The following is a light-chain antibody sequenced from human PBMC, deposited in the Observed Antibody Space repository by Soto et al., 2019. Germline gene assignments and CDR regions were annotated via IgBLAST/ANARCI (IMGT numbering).Light chain of an antibody. CDR2: GAS. J-gene: IGKJ4*01. Sequence: EIVMAQSQPTLSVSPGERATLSSRASQSVSSNLAWYQQKPGQAPRLRIYGASTSATGIPARFSGSGSGTEYTLTISSLQSEDFAVYYCQQYNNWPPVTCGGGTKVEIK. CDR3: QQYNNWPPVT. CDR1: QSVSSN. V-gene: IGKV3-15*01.